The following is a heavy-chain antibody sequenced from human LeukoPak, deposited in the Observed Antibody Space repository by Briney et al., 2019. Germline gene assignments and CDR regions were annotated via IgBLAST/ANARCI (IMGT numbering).Heavy chain of an antibody. CDR2: ISAYNGNT. D-gene: IGHD3-9*01. CDR1: GYTFTSYG. J-gene: IGHJ3*02. V-gene: IGHV1-18*01. CDR3: ARGLALYDILAGDDAFDI. Sequence: GASVKVSCKASGYTFTSYGISWVRQAPGQGLEWMGWISAYNGNTNYAQKLQGRVTITTDTSTSTACMALRSLRSDDTAVYYCARGLALYDILAGDDAFDIWGQGTMVTVSS.